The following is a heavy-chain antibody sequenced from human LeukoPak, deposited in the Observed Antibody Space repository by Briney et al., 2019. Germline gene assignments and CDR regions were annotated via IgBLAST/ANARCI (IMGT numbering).Heavy chain of an antibody. V-gene: IGHV4-59*12. CDR1: GVSISSYY. Sequence: PSETLSLTCTVSGVSISSYYWSWIRQPPGKGLEWIGYIYYSGSTNYNPSLKSRVTISVDTSKNQFSLKLSSVTAADTAVYYCASGDNDPLFDYWGQGTLVTVSS. CDR2: IYYSGST. CDR3: ASGDNDPLFDY. J-gene: IGHJ4*02. D-gene: IGHD1-1*01.